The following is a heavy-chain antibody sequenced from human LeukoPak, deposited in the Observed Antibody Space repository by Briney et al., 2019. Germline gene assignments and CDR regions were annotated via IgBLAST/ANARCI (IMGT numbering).Heavy chain of an antibody. CDR2: MNPNSGNT. D-gene: IGHD2-21*02. J-gene: IGHJ4*02. CDR3: ARRLAPVVVTASLDY. CDR1: GYTFTSYD. V-gene: IGHV1-8*01. Sequence: ASVKVSCNSSGYTFTSYDINWVRQATGQGLEWMGWMNPNSGNTGYAQKFQGRVTMTRNTYVRTAYMELSSLRSEYTAVYYCARRLAPVVVTASLDYWGQGTLVTVSS.